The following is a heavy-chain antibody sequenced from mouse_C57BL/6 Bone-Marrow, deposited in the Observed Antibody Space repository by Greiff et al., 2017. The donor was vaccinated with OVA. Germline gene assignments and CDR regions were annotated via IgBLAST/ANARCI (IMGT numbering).Heavy chain of an antibody. Sequence: QVQLQQSGPELVKPGASVKISCKASGYAFSSSWMNWVKQRPGKGLEWIGRIYPGDGDTNYNGKFKGKATLTADKSSSTAYMQLSSLTSEDSAVYFCAREKLTGTSYYFDYWGQGTTLTVSS. CDR2: IYPGDGDT. CDR3: AREKLTGTSYYFDY. CDR1: GYAFSSSW. V-gene: IGHV1-82*01. J-gene: IGHJ2*01. D-gene: IGHD4-1*01.